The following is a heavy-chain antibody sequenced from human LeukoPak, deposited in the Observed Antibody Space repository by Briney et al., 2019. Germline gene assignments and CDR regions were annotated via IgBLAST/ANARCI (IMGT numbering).Heavy chain of an antibody. CDR3: AKDPSTFLTTGWYFDL. J-gene: IGHJ2*01. CDR1: GFIFRNFG. V-gene: IGHV3-23*01. D-gene: IGHD4-17*01. CDR2: ISDSGVTT. Sequence: GGSLRLSCAASGFIFRNFGMTWVRQVPGEGLEWVSTISDSGVTTHYADSVKSRFTISRDNSKSTSYLQMSSLRAVDTAIYYCAKDPSTFLTTGWYFDLWGRGTLVTVSS.